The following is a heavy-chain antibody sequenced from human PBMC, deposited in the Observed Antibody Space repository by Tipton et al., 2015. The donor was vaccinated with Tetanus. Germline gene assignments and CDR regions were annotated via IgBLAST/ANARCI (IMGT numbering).Heavy chain of an antibody. CDR3: ARDNYDSKDFSDY. Sequence: SLRLSCAVSGESFSGHYWSWIRQAPGKGLEWVAYISASGHPIFYTDSVKGRFTISTDNTKNHLYLQMNSLRVEDTGLYFCARDNYDSKDFSDYWGQGTLITVSS. V-gene: IGHV3-11*01. CDR2: ISASGHPI. CDR1: GESFSGHY. J-gene: IGHJ4*02. D-gene: IGHD3-3*01.